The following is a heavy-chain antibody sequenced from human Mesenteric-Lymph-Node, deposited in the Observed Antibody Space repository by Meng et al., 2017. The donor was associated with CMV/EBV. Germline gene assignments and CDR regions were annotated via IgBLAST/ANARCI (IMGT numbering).Heavy chain of an antibody. CDR2: INSRSTYI. CDR3: ARDLAVASMGDAFDI. CDR1: GFSFSSYS. J-gene: IGHJ3*02. Sequence: GESLKISCAASGFSFSSYSMNWVRQAPGKGLEWVSSINSRSTYIHYADSVKGRFTISRDNAKNSLYLQMSSLRAEDTAVYYCARDLAVASMGDAFDIWGQGTTVTVSS. D-gene: IGHD6-19*01. V-gene: IGHV3-21*01.